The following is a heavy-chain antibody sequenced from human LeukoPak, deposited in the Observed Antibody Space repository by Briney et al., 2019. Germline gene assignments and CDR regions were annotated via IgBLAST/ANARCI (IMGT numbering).Heavy chain of an antibody. CDR3: ATDLSYSSSSPRFDY. V-gene: IGHV1-24*01. J-gene: IGHJ4*02. CDR1: GYTLTELS. CDR2: FDPEDGET. Sequence: GSVKVSCKASGYTLTELSMHWVRQAPGKGLEWMGGFDPEDGETIYAQKFQGRVTMTEDTSTDTAYMELSSLRSEDTAVYYCATDLSYSSSSPRFDYWGQGTLVTVSS. D-gene: IGHD6-6*01.